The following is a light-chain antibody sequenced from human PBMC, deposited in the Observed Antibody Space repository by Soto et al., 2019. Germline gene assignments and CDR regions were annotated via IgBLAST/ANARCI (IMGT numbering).Light chain of an antibody. Sequence: DIQMTQSPSTLSASVGDRVTITCRASQSISSWLAWYQQKPGKAPKVLIYDASSLESGVPSRFGGSGSGTEVTLTISSLQPDDFATYFCQQYSSYSRTFGQGTKVEIK. J-gene: IGKJ1*01. CDR3: QQYSSYSRT. CDR2: DAS. CDR1: QSISSW. V-gene: IGKV1-5*01.